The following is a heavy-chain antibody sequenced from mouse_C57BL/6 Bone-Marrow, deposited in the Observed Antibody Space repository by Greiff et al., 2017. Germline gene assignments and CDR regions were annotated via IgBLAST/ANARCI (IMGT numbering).Heavy chain of an antibody. V-gene: IGHV1-52*01. CDR1: GYTFTSYW. Sequence: QVQLQQPGAELVRPGSSVKLSCKASGYTFTSYWMHWVKQRPIQGLEWIGNIDPSDSETHYNQKFKDKATLTVDKSSSTADQQLSSLTSEDSAVYYCARWGGYDWYFDVWGTGTTVTVSS. CDR2: IDPSDSET. CDR3: ARWGGYDWYFDV. J-gene: IGHJ1*03. D-gene: IGHD1-1*02.